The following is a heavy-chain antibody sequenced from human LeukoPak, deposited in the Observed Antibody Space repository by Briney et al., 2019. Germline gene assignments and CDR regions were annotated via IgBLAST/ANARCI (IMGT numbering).Heavy chain of an antibody. Sequence: GASVKVSCKASGYTFTGYYMHWVRQAPGQGLEWMGWINPNSGGTNYAQKFQGRVTMTRDTSISTAYMGLSRLRSDDTAVYYCARDEYSYGSRTHPYFFDYWGQGTLVTVSS. D-gene: IGHD5-18*01. CDR3: ARDEYSYGSRTHPYFFDY. CDR2: INPNSGGT. V-gene: IGHV1-2*02. J-gene: IGHJ4*02. CDR1: GYTFTGYY.